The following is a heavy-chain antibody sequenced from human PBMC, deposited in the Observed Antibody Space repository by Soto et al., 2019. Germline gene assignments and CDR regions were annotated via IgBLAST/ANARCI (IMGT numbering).Heavy chain of an antibody. CDR1: GFSFSISP. J-gene: IGHJ4*02. CDR2: ISYDGTNK. CDR3: ARDPKTSGGQHWAFNYLDS. V-gene: IGHV3-30-3*01. Sequence: GGSLRLSCAASGFSFSISPMHWVRQAPGKGPEWVALISYDGTNKFYADSVKGRFTISRDNSKSTLYLQVDSLRPEDAAVYYCARDPKTSGGQHWAFNYLDSWGQGTLVTVYS. D-gene: IGHD7-27*01.